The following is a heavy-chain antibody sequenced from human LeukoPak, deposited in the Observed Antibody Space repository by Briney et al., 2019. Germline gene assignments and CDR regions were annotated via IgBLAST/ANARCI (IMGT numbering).Heavy chain of an antibody. CDR1: GLTFSTYA. Sequence: GGSLRLSCAASGLTFSTYAMTWLRQAPGKGLNWVSSITSSAKTYHADSVKGRFTLFRDNSKNTLYLQMDSLRDEDTAISYCATVTDGWYALWGQGSLVTVSS. V-gene: IGHV3-23*01. J-gene: IGHJ4*02. CDR3: ATVTDGWYAL. CDR2: ITSSAKT. D-gene: IGHD6-19*01.